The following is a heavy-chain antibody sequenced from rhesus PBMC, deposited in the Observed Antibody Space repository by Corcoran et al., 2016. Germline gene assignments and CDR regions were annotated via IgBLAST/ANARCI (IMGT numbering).Heavy chain of an antibody. V-gene: IGHV4-76*01. CDR2: IYGTSGST. Sequence: QLQLQESGPGLVKPSETLSLTCAVSGGSISSGYDWSWIRQPPGKGLEWIGYIYGTSGSTNSNPSLKIRVTISKDACKNRFSLKLRSVTAADTAVYYCARDSGCTGSGCHDAFDFWGQGLRVTVSS. J-gene: IGHJ3*01. D-gene: IGHD2-21*01. CDR1: GGSISSGYD. CDR3: ARDSGCTGSGCHDAFDF.